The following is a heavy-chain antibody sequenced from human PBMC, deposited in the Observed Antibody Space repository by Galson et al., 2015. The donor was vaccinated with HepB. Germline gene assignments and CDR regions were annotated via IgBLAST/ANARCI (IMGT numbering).Heavy chain of an antibody. V-gene: IGHV1-69*06. CDR2: ILPLYSTK. J-gene: IGHJ6*02. CDR3: VRELNWNFDV. D-gene: IGHD1-7*01. CDR1: GRTLINYA. Sequence: SVKVSCKAPGRTLINYAISWVRQAPGQGLEWLGGILPLYSTKTFAQKFQNRLTLSANTSTTTVYMELSSLRSEDTAMYYCVRELNWNFDVWGQGTTVTVSS.